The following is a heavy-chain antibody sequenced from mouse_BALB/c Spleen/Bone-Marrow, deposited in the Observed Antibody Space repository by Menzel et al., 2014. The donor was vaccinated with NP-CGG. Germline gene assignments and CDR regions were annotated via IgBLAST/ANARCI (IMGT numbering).Heavy chain of an antibody. CDR3: ESRGEYFDV. CDR1: GYSFTGYY. Sequence: EVQLQQSGHELVKPGASVKISCKASGYSFTGYYMHWVKQSHGNSLDWIGYIYPYNGVSSYNQKFKGKATLTVDKSSSTAYMELRSLTSDDSAVYYCESRGEYFDVWGAGTTVTVSS. V-gene: IGHV1-31*01. J-gene: IGHJ1*01. CDR2: IYPYNGVS.